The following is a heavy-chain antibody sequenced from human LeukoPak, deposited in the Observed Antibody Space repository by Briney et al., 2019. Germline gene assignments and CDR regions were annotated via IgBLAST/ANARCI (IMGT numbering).Heavy chain of an antibody. J-gene: IGHJ5*02. CDR3: ARDDCSSITCYPNWFDP. CDR1: GFTFSSYW. D-gene: IGHD2-2*01. CDR2: IKQDGSEK. Sequence: QPGGSLRLSCAASGFTFSSYWMSWVRQAPGKGLEWVANIKQDGSEKYYVDSVKGRFTISRDNAKNSLYLQMNSLRAEDTAVYYCARDDCSSITCYPNWFDPWGQGTLVTVSS. V-gene: IGHV3-7*01.